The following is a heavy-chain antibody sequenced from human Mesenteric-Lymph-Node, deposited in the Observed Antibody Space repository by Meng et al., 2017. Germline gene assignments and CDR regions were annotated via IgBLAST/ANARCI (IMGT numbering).Heavy chain of an antibody. Sequence: ASVKVSCKASGYTFTGYYMHWVRQAPGQGLEWMGWINPNSGGTNYAQKFQGRVTMTRDTSISTAYMELSRLRSDDTAVYYCASGGKSPGATMVRGVIYYWGQGTLVTVSS. V-gene: IGHV1-2*02. J-gene: IGHJ4*02. CDR3: ASGGKSPGATMVRGVIYY. CDR2: INPNSGGT. CDR1: GYTFTGYY. D-gene: IGHD3-10*01.